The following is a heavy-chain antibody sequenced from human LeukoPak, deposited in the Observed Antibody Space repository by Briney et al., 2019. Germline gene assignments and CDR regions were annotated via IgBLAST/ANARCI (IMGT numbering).Heavy chain of an antibody. D-gene: IGHD3-3*01. CDR1: GYTFTTYY. Sequence: ASVKVSCKASGYTFTTYYMHWVRQAPGQGLEWMGIINPSGGSTIYAQKFQGRVTMTEDTSTDTAYMELSSLRSEDTAVYYCATDLRSDFWSGYAGGYWGQGTLVAVSS. CDR3: ATDLRSDFWSGYAGGY. J-gene: IGHJ4*02. V-gene: IGHV1-46*01. CDR2: INPSGGST.